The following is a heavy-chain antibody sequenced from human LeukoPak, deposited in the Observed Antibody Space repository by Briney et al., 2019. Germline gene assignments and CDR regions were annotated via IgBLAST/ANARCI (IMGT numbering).Heavy chain of an antibody. CDR3: ARRNGYYFDY. CDR1: GFTFSNYG. D-gene: IGHD3-3*01. V-gene: IGHV3-33*01. J-gene: IGHJ4*02. Sequence: QPGGSLRLSCAASGFTFSNYGMLWVRQAPGKGLEWVAVIWYDGRDKQYVDSVKGRFTISRDSSKNTLYLQMDSLRVEDTALYYCARRNGYYFDYWGQGTLVTVYS. CDR2: IWYDGRDK.